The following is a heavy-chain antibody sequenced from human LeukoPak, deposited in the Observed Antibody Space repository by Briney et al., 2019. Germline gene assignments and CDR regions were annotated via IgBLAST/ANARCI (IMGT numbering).Heavy chain of an antibody. Sequence: PGGSLRLSCVVSGFTFNNHWMSWVRQAPGKGLEWVAFIRYDGSNKYYADSVKGRFTISRDNSKNTLYLQMNSLRAEDTAVYYCAKMVSLDYYYYMDVWGKGTTVTVSS. CDR1: GFTFNNHW. CDR2: IRYDGSNK. V-gene: IGHV3-30*02. CDR3: AKMVSLDYYYYMDV. J-gene: IGHJ6*03. D-gene: IGHD4-23*01.